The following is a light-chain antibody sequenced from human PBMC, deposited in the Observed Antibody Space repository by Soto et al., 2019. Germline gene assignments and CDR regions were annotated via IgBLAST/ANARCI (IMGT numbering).Light chain of an antibody. CDR2: LSSDGSH. CDR1: SGHSSYA. V-gene: IGLV4-69*01. CDR3: QTWDIGARVV. J-gene: IGLJ2*01. Sequence: QPVLTQSPSASASLGASVKLTCTLSSGHSSYAIAWHQQQPEKGPRYLMKLSSDGSHSKGDGIPDRFSGSSSGAERYLTIASLQSEDDAHAYCQTWDIGARVVFGGGTKLTVL.